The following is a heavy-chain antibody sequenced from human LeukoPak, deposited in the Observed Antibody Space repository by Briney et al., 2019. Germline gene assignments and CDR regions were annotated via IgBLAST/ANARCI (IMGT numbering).Heavy chain of an antibody. Sequence: PGGSLRLSCAASGFTFSSYAMSWVRQAPGKGLEWVSAISGSGGSTYYADSVKGRFTISRDNSKNTLYLQMNSLRAEDTAVYYCAKDPTQQLVRFVDYWGQGTLVTVSS. J-gene: IGHJ4*02. D-gene: IGHD6-13*01. CDR1: GFTFSSYA. V-gene: IGHV3-23*01. CDR3: AKDPTQQLVRFVDY. CDR2: ISGSGGST.